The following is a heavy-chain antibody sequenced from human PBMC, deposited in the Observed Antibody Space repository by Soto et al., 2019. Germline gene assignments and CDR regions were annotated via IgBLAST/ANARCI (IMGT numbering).Heavy chain of an antibody. CDR1: GFTFSNYG. V-gene: IGHV3-30*18. Sequence: GGSLRLSCEASGFTFSNYGMHWVRQAPGKGLEWVAVISYDGSNKYYVDSVKGRFTISRDNSENTLYLEMDSLRAEDTAFYYCAKGRTYYDFWSGYFDYWGQGTLVTVSS. J-gene: IGHJ4*02. D-gene: IGHD3-3*01. CDR2: ISYDGSNK. CDR3: AKGRTYYDFWSGYFDY.